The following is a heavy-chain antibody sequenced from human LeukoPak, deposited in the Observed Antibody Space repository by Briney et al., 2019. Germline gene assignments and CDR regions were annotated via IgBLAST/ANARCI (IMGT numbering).Heavy chain of an antibody. CDR1: GFTFSSYA. CDR3: ARADLDPITMVSPYYYYGMDV. V-gene: IGHV3-23*01. CDR2: ISGSGGST. Sequence: PGGSLRLSCAASGFTFSSYAMSWVRQAPGKGLEWVSGISGSGGSTLYADSVKGRFTISRDNSKNTLYLQMNSLRAEDTAVYYCARADLDPITMVSPYYYYGMDVWGQGTTVTVSS. J-gene: IGHJ6*02. D-gene: IGHD3-10*01.